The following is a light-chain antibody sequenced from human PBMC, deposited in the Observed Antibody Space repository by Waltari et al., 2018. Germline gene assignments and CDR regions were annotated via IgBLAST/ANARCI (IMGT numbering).Light chain of an antibody. J-gene: IGKJ1*01. Sequence: DIQMTQSPSTLSASVGERVTITCRASQNINTWLAWYQQKPGKAPKCLIYKASSLESGVPSRFSGSGSGTEFTLTISSLQPDDLATYYCQHYNNYRWTFGQGTRVEIK. CDR1: QNINTW. CDR3: QHYNNYRWT. V-gene: IGKV1-5*03. CDR2: KAS.